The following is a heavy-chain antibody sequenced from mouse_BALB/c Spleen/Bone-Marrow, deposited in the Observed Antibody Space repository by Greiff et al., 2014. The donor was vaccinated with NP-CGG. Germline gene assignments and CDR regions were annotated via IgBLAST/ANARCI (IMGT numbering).Heavy chain of an antibody. D-gene: IGHD2-4*01. CDR2: IGSGGSYT. J-gene: IGHJ3*01. Sequence: SLXLSXAASXFTFSXYXMXWXXXXXXKRXEXXXXIGSGGSYTYYPDSVKGRFTISRDNAKNTLYLQMSXLKSEDTAMYYCSRLSYDYDGAWFAYWGQGTLVTVSA. V-gene: IGHV5-6*01. CDR3: SRLSYDYDGAWFAY. CDR1: XFTFSXYX.